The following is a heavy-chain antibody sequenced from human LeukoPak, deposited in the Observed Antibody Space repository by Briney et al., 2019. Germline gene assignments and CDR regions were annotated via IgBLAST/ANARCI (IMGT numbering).Heavy chain of an antibody. V-gene: IGHV3-7*01. D-gene: IGHD6-19*01. CDR1: GFTFSNYW. J-gene: IGHJ5*02. CDR2: IKTDGSEK. Sequence: PGGSLRLSCEGSGFTFSNYWMGWVRQAPGKGLQWVANIKTDGSEKYYVDSVKGRFTISRDNAKNSPYLQMNSLRAEDTAVYYCARDLSVAPMDWFDPWGQGTLVTVSS. CDR3: ARDLSVAPMDWFDP.